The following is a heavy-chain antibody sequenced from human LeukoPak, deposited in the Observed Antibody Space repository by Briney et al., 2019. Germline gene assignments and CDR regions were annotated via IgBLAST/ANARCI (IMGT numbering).Heavy chain of an antibody. CDR1: GFTFSSYA. CDR3: AKESEWGDY. Sequence: PGGSLRLSCAASGFTFSSYAMSWVRQAPGKGLEWVSGISGSGDNTYYADSVKGRFTISRDNSKNTLYVQVNSLGTEDTAVYYCAKESEWGDYWGQGTLVTVSS. D-gene: IGHD3-3*01. CDR2: ISGSGDNT. J-gene: IGHJ4*02. V-gene: IGHV3-23*01.